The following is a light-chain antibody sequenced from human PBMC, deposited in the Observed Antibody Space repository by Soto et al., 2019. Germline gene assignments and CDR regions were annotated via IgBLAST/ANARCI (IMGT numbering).Light chain of an antibody. CDR1: QSVFNNY. Sequence: EIALAQSPGTVSLSPGERATISCRASQSVFNNYLAWYQQKPGQAPRLLIYAASSRATDIPDRVSGIGSGTHFTLTTSRLEPEDSAVYYCQQYGSSHPITFGQGTRLDIK. CDR3: QQYGSSHPIT. J-gene: IGKJ5*01. CDR2: AAS. V-gene: IGKV3-20*01.